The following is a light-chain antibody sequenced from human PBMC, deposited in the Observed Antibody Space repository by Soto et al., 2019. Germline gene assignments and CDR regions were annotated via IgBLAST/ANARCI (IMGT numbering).Light chain of an antibody. CDR1: QSVSSY. CDR3: QQRKYWPPIT. V-gene: IGKV3-11*01. Sequence: EIMLTQSPATLSLSPGERATLSCRTSQSVSSYLDWYQQKAGQAPRLLIYDATNRATGIPARFSGSGSGTDFTLPISSLEPEDFAIYYCQQRKYWPPITFGQGTRLEIK. CDR2: DAT. J-gene: IGKJ5*01.